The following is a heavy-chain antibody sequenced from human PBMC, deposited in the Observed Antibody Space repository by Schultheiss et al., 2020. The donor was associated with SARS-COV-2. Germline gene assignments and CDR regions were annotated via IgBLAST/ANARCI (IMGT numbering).Heavy chain of an antibody. D-gene: IGHD2-15*01. CDR2: IYHSGST. J-gene: IGHJ4*02. CDR3: AREVTGRADY. V-gene: IGHV4-38-2*02. CDR1: GYSISSGYY. Sequence: SQTLSLTCAVSGYSISSGYYWGWIRQPPGKGLEWIGSIYHSGSTYYNPSLKSRVTISVDTSKNQFSLKLSSVTAADTAVYYCAREVTGRADYWGQGTLVTVSS.